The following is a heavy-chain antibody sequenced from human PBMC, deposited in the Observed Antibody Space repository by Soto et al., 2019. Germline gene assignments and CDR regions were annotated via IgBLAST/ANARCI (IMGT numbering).Heavy chain of an antibody. CDR2: IYTSGST. D-gene: IGHD3-9*01. V-gene: IGHV4-4*07. CDR1: GGSISSYY. Sequence: ASETLSLTCTVSGGSISSYYWSWIRQPAGKGLEWIGRIYTSGSTNYNPSLKSRVTMSVDTSKNQFSLKLSSVTAADTAVYYCASAGGVTGYCAREAFDIWGQGTMVTVS. CDR3: ASAGGVTGYCAREAFDI. J-gene: IGHJ3*02.